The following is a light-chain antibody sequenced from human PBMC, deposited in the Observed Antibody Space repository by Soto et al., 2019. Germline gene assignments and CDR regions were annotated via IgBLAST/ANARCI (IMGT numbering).Light chain of an antibody. CDR1: SSDVGSYNL. CDR3: CSYADGSTYVV. J-gene: IGLJ2*01. Sequence: QSVLTQPASVSGSPGQSITISCTGTSSDVGSYNLVSWYQQHPGKAPKLMIYEGSKRPSGVSNRFSGSKSGNTASLTISGLQAEDEADYYCCSYADGSTYVVFGGGTTLTVL. CDR2: EGS. V-gene: IGLV2-23*01.